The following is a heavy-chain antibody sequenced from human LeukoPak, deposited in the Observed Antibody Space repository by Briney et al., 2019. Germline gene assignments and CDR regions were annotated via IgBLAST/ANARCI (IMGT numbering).Heavy chain of an antibody. J-gene: IGHJ5*02. V-gene: IGHV4-34*01. CDR3: ARCGYDYVWGSYNDWFDP. CDR1: GGFHRDYH. D-gene: IGHD3-16*01. Sequence: SETLSLTCAFYGGFHRDYHWSGIGQPPGKGLEWIGEINHSGSTNYNPSLKSRVTISVDTSKNQFSLKLSSVTAEHTAVYYCARCGYDYVWGSYNDWFDPWGQGTLVTVSS. CDR2: INHSGST.